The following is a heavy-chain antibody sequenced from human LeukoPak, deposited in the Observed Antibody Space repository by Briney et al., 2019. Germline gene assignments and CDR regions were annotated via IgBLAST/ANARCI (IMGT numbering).Heavy chain of an antibody. CDR1: GGSISSYY. D-gene: IGHD3-22*01. CDR3: ARAQYYYDSSGYSVVYYFDY. V-gene: IGHV4-4*07. Sequence: SETLSLTCTVSGGSISSYYWSWIRQPAGKGLEWIWRMYTSGSSNYNPSLKSRLTMSVDTSKNQFSLKLSSVTAADTDVYYCARAQYYYDSSGYSVVYYFDYWGQGTLVTVSS. J-gene: IGHJ4*02. CDR2: MYTSGSS.